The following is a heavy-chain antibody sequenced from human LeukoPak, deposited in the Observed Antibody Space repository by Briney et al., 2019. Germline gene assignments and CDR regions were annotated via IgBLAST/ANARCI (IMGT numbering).Heavy chain of an antibody. Sequence: GGSLRLSCAASGFTVSSNYMSWVRQAPGKGLEWVSVIYSGGSTYYADSVKGRFTISRDNSKNTLYLQMNSLRAEDTAVYYCATNVTITFGGVISSYWGQGTLVTVSS. J-gene: IGHJ4*02. CDR1: GFTVSSNY. V-gene: IGHV3-66*01. CDR3: ATNVTITFGGVISSY. D-gene: IGHD3-16*01. CDR2: IYSGGST.